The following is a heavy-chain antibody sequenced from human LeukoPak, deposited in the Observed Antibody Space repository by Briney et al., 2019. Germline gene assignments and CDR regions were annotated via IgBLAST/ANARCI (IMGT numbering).Heavy chain of an antibody. CDR2: IKQDGSEK. CDR3: AVLAAAGTNDY. V-gene: IGHV3-7*01. J-gene: IGHJ4*02. Sequence: GGSLRLSCAASGFTFSSYWMTWVRQAPGKGLEWVANIKQDGSEKYYVDSVKGRFTISRDNAKNSLYLQMNGLRAEDTAVYYCAVLAAAGTNDYWGQGTLVTVSS. D-gene: IGHD6-13*01. CDR1: GFTFSSYW.